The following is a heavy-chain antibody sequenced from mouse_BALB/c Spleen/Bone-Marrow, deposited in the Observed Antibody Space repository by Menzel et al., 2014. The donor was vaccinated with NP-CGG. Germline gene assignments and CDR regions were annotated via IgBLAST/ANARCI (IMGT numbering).Heavy chain of an antibody. D-gene: IGHD1-1*01. Sequence: QVQLKHSAAELARPGASVKMSCKASGYIFTTFTMHWVKQRPGQGLEWIGYINPSSGYTEYNQKFRDKTTLTADKSSSTAYMQLSSLTSEDSAVYYCAKINYGYYAMDYWGQGTSVTVSS. J-gene: IGHJ4*01. V-gene: IGHV1-4*02. CDR3: AKINYGYYAMDY. CDR1: GYIFTTFT. CDR2: INPSSGYT.